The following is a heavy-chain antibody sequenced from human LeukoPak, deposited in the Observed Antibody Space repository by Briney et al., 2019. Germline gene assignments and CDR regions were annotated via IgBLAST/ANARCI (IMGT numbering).Heavy chain of an antibody. J-gene: IGHJ6*03. V-gene: IGHV3-49*03. Sequence: GGSLRLSCTASGFTFGDYAMSWFRQAPGKGLEWVGFIRSKAYGGTTEYAASVKGRFTISRDDSKSIAYLQMNSLKTEDTAVYYCTRDLGYYDFWSGYAAVSGYMDVWGKGTTVTVSS. CDR3: TRDLGYYDFWSGYAAVSGYMDV. CDR2: IRSKAYGGTT. D-gene: IGHD3-3*01. CDR1: GFTFGDYA.